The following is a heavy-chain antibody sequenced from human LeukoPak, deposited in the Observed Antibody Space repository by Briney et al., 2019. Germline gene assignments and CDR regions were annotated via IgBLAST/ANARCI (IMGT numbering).Heavy chain of an antibody. V-gene: IGHV1-69*13. CDR2: ITPIFGTA. CDR1: GGTFRSNA. CDR3: ARDPTDYGDYMDAFDI. J-gene: IGHJ3*02. D-gene: IGHD4-17*01. Sequence: SVKVSCKASGGTFRSNAISWVRQAPGQGLEWMGGITPIFGTANYAQKFQGRVTITAVESMSTAYMELSSLRSEDTAVYYCARDPTDYGDYMDAFDIWGQGTMVTVSS.